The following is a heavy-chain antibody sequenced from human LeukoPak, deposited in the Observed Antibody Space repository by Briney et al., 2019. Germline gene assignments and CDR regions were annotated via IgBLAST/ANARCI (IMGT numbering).Heavy chain of an antibody. CDR1: GGSISPYY. Sequence: SETLSLTCTASGGSISPYYWTWIRQSARKGLEFIGPIHSGGTTNHNPSLASRITLSVDTSKNQVSLRLSSVAAADTAVYYCARDSPDGYTVGHRYYYMDVWGRGTTVTVS. CDR2: IHSGGTT. CDR3: ARDSPDGYTVGHRYYYMDV. V-gene: IGHV4-4*07. J-gene: IGHJ6*03. D-gene: IGHD5-18*01.